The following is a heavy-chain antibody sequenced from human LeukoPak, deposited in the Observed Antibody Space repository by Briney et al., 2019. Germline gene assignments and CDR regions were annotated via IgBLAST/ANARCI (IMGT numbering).Heavy chain of an antibody. CDR1: GFTFTSSA. V-gene: IGHV1-58*01. CDR3: AAELEMATIAPYYYYYGMDV. CDR2: IVVGSGNT. Sequence: SVKVSCKASGFTFTSSAVQWVRQARGQRLEWIGWIVVGSGNTNYAQKFQERVTITRDMSTSTAYMELSSLRSEDTAVYYCAAELEMATIAPYYYYYGMDVWGQGTTVTVSS. D-gene: IGHD5-24*01. J-gene: IGHJ6*02.